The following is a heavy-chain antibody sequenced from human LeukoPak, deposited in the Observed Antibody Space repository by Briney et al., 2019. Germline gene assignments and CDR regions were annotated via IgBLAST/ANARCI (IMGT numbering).Heavy chain of an antibody. D-gene: IGHD6-13*01. CDR3: ARGLSWSSSWYNWFDP. CDR2: INHSGST. CDR1: GGSFSGYY. J-gene: IGHJ5*02. Sequence: SETMSLTCAVYGGSFSGYYWSWIRQPPGKGLEWIGEINHSGSTNYNPSLKSRVTISVDTSKNQFSLKLSSVTAADTAVYYCARGLSWSSSWYNWFDPWGQGTLVTVSS. V-gene: IGHV4-34*01.